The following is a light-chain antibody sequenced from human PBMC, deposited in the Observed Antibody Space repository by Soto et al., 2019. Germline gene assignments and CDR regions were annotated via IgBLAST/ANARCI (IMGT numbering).Light chain of an antibody. J-gene: IGKJ1*01. CDR3: QQYDTSPRT. CDR1: QSVSSNY. CDR2: GAS. Sequence: XXLTXXXXTLSLSPGERATLSCRASQSVSSNYLAWYQQKSGQAPRLLIYGASNRATGIPDRFSGSGSGTDFTLTIRRLEPEDFAVYYCQQYDTSPRTFGQGTKVEFK. V-gene: IGKV3-20*01.